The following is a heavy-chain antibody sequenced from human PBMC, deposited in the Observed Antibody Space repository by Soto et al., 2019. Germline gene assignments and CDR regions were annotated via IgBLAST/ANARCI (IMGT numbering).Heavy chain of an antibody. Sequence: ASVKVSCKASGYTFTSYYMHWVRQAPGQGLEWMGIINPSGGSTSYAQKFQGRVTMTRDTPTSTVYMELSSLRSEDTAVYYCARDRSRVRGVDYYYGMDVWGQGTTVTVS. CDR2: INPSGGST. D-gene: IGHD3-10*01. CDR1: GYTFTSYY. CDR3: ARDRSRVRGVDYYYGMDV. V-gene: IGHV1-46*01. J-gene: IGHJ6*02.